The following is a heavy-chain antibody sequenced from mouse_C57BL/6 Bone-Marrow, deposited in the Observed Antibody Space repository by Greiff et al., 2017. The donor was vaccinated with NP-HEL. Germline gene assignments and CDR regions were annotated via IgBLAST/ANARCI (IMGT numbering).Heavy chain of an antibody. D-gene: IGHD1-1*01. CDR3: ARSCYYYGSSYSDY. CDR2: IYPGDGDT. Sequence: VNVVESGAELARPGASVKISCKASGYAFSSSWMNWVKQRPGKGLEWIGRIYPGDGDTNYNGKFKGKATLTADKSSSTAYMQLSSLTSEDSAVYFCARSCYYYGSSYSDYWGQGTTLTVSS. CDR1: GYAFSSSW. V-gene: IGHV1-82*01. J-gene: IGHJ2*01.